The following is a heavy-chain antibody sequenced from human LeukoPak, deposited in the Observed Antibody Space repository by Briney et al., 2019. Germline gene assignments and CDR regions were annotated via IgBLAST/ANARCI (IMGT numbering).Heavy chain of an antibody. V-gene: IGHV1-69*06. J-gene: IGHJ5*02. D-gene: IGHD3-10*01. Sequence: ASVKVSCMASGGTFSSYAISWVRQAPGQGLEWMGGIIPIFGTANYAQKFQGRVTITADKSTSTAYMELSSLRSEDTAVYYCARGRGTMVRGVVTEFDPWGQGTLVTASS. CDR3: ARGRGTMVRGVVTEFDP. CDR1: GGTFSSYA. CDR2: IIPIFGTA.